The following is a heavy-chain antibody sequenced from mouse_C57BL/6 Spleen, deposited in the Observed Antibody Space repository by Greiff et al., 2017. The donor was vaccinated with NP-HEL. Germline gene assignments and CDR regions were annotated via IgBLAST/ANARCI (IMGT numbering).Heavy chain of an antibody. D-gene: IGHD1-1*01. CDR3: ARASDITTVVAHFDY. CDR1: GYTFTSYW. J-gene: IGHJ2*01. Sequence: QVQLQQPGAELVMPGASVKLSCKASGYTFTSYWMHWVKQRPGQGLEWIGEIDPSDSYTNYNQKFKGKSTLTVDKSSSTAYMQLSSLTSEDSAVYYCARASDITTVVAHFDYWGQGTTLTVSS. CDR2: IDPSDSYT. V-gene: IGHV1-69*01.